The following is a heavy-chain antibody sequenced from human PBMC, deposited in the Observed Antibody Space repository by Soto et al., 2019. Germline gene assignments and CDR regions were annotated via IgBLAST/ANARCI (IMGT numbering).Heavy chain of an antibody. V-gene: IGHV3-11*06. CDR1: GFIFSDYY. J-gene: IGHJ4*02. D-gene: IGHD1-26*01. CDR2: ISSSSSDT. CDR3: ARDPWQGGAGPFDA. Sequence: LVESGGGLVQPGGSLRLSCAASGFIFSDYYMTWIRQAPGKGMEWVSYISSSSSDTKYADSVKGRFTISRDNAKNSLFLQMNSLRVEDTAVYYCARDPWQGGAGPFDAWGQGTLVTVSS.